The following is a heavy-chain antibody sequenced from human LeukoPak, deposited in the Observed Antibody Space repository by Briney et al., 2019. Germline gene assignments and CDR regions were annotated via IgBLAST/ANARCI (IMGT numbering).Heavy chain of an antibody. V-gene: IGHV3-9*01. D-gene: IGHD1-7*01. CDR1: GFTFDDYA. J-gene: IGHJ6*02. CDR3: ARDSVRWNYDTPFYGMDV. CDR2: ISWNSGSI. Sequence: GGSLRLSCAASGFTFDDYAMHWVRQAPGKGLEWVSGISWNSGSIGYADSVKGRFTISRDNAKNSLYLQMNSLRAEDTAVYYCARDSVRWNYDTPFYGMDVWGQGTTVTVSS.